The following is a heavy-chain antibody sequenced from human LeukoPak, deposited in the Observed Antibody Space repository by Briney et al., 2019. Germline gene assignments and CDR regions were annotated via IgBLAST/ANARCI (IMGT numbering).Heavy chain of an antibody. D-gene: IGHD1-20*01. Sequence: SETLSLTCTVSGGSISSYYWSWLRQPPGKGLEWIGYIYYSGSTNYNPSLKSRVTISVDTSKNQFSLKLSSVTAADTAVYYCARDDNWHFDYWGQGTLVTVSS. CDR1: GGSISSYY. J-gene: IGHJ4*02. CDR2: IYYSGST. V-gene: IGHV4-59*01. CDR3: ARDDNWHFDY.